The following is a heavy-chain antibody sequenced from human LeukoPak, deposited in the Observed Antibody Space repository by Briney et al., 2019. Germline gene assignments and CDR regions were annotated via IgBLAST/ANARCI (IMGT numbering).Heavy chain of an antibody. CDR3: ARSRSGYYEDY. Sequence: GGSLRLSCAASGFTFSNHGMNWVRQAPGKGLVWVSRIYNDGSSTSYADSVKGRFTISRDNAKSTLYLQMNSLRAEDTAVYYCARSRSGYYEDYWGQGTLVTVSS. V-gene: IGHV3-74*01. D-gene: IGHD3-22*01. CDR1: GFTFSNHG. J-gene: IGHJ4*02. CDR2: IYNDGSST.